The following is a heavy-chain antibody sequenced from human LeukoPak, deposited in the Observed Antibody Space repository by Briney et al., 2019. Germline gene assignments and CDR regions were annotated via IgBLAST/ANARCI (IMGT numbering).Heavy chain of an antibody. CDR3: ARGVTMIVVVIHDWYFDL. CDR2: INHSGST. V-gene: IGHV4-34*01. J-gene: IGHJ2*01. Sequence: ASETLSLTCAVYGGSFSGYYWSWIRQPPGKGLEWIGEINHSGSTNYNPSLKSRVTMSVDTSKNQFSLKLSSVTAADTAVYYCARGVTMIVVVIHDWYFDLWGRGTLVTVSS. D-gene: IGHD3-22*01. CDR1: GGSFSGYY.